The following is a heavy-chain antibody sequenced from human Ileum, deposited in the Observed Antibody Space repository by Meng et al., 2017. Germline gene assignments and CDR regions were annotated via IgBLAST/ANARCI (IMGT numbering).Heavy chain of an antibody. Sequence: QITLKETGPALLKATQTLTLTCNFPGFSLATSGVSVAWIRQPPGEALEWLALNYWDDDKRYSPSLKNRLAITKDTSKNQVVLTMTNMDPMDTGTYYCANSTRGYFDYWGPGTLVTVSS. CDR2: NYWDDDK. CDR1: GFSLATSGVS. J-gene: IGHJ4*02. D-gene: IGHD3-10*01. CDR3: ANSTRGYFDY. V-gene: IGHV2-5*02.